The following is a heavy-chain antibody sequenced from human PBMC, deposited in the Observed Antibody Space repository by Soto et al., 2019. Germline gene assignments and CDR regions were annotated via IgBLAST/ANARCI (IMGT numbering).Heavy chain of an antibody. CDR3: ATIMVGRNAFDI. J-gene: IGHJ3*02. CDR2: IYHSGST. CDR1: GGSISSGGYY. V-gene: IGHV4-31*03. D-gene: IGHD2-15*01. Sequence: QVQLQESGPGLVKPSQTLSLTCTVSGGSISSGGYYWSWIRQHPGKGLEWIGYIYHSGSTYYNPSLKHRVTISVDTSKNQFSLKLSSVTAADTAVYYCATIMVGRNAFDIWGQGTMVTVSS.